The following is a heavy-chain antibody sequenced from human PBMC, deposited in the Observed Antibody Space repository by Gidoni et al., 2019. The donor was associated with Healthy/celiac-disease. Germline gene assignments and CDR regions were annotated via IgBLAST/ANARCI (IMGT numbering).Heavy chain of an antibody. J-gene: IGHJ4*02. Sequence: EVQLVESGGGLVQPGRSLRLSCAASGFPLDAYAMHWVRQAPGKGLEWVSGISWNSGSIGYADSVKGRFTISRDNAKNSLYLQMNSLRAEDTALYYCAKAPGANTYYYDSRRSQNYFDYWGQGTLVTVSS. CDR1: GFPLDAYA. CDR3: AKAPGANTYYYDSRRSQNYFDY. CDR2: ISWNSGSI. V-gene: IGHV3-9*01. D-gene: IGHD3-22*01.